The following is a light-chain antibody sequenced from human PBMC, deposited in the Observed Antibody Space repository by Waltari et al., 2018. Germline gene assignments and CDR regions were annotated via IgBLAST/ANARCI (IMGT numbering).Light chain of an antibody. V-gene: IGLV1-44*01. CDR3: AAWDDSLNGRSV. CDR1: SSNIGRNT. CDR2: NNN. Sequence: QSVLTQPPSASGTPGQRVTISCSGRSSNIGRNTVHWYQQLPGTAPKLLIYNNNQRPSGVPDRFSGSKSGTSASLVISGLQSDDEADYYCAAWDDSLNGRSVFGTGTEVTVL. J-gene: IGLJ1*01.